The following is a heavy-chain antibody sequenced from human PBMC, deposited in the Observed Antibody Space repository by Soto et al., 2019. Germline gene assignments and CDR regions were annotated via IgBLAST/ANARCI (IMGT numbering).Heavy chain of an antibody. D-gene: IGHD3-22*01. CDR2: TYYRSKWYN. V-gene: IGHV6-1*01. CDR1: GDSVSSNSAA. J-gene: IGHJ5*02. Sequence: SQTLSLTCAISGDSVSSNSAAWNWIRQSPSRGLEWLGRTYYRSKWYNDYAVSVKSRITINPDTSKNQFSLQLNSVTPEDTAVYYCARDRYYDSSGYSSGFDPWAQGTLVTACS. CDR3: ARDRYYDSSGYSSGFDP.